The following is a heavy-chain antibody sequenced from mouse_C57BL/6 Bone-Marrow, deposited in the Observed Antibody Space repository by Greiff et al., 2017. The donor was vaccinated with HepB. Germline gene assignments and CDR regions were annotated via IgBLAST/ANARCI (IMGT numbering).Heavy chain of an antibody. D-gene: IGHD2-3*01. CDR2: IDPSDSYT. Sequence: QVQLKQPGAELVMPGASVKLSCKASGYTFTSYWMHWVKQRPGQGLEWIGEIDPSDSYTNYNQKFKGKSTLTVDKSSSTAYMQLSSLTSEDSAVYYCARNEYGGYYQAWFAYWGQGTRVTVSA. CDR1: GYTFTSYW. CDR3: ARNEYGGYYQAWFAY. V-gene: IGHV1-69*01. J-gene: IGHJ3*01.